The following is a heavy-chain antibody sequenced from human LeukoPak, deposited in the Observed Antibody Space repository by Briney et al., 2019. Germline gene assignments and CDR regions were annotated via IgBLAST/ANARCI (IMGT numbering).Heavy chain of an antibody. CDR3: ARDRGYCSGGSCYSFDY. J-gene: IGHJ4*02. CDR1: GFTFSDYY. V-gene: IGHV3-11*04. D-gene: IGHD2-15*01. CDR2: VSSSGSTI. Sequence: PGGSLRLSCAPSGFTFSDYYMSWIRQAPGKGLKWVSYVSSSGSTIYYADSVKGPFTISRNNAKNSLYLQMNSLRAEDTAVYYCARDRGYCSGGSCYSFDYWGQGTLVTVSS.